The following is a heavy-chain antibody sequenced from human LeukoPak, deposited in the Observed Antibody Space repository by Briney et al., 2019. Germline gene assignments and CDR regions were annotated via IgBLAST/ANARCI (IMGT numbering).Heavy chain of an antibody. CDR2: IIPILGIA. CDR1: GGTFSSYA. D-gene: IGHD3-10*01. CDR3: ARDIEYYYGSGSDY. J-gene: IGHJ4*02. V-gene: IGHV1-69*04. Sequence: GASVKVSCKASGGTFSSYAISWVRQAPGQGLEWMGRIIPILGIANYAQKFQGRVTITADKSTSTAYMELSSLRSEDTAVYYCARDIEYYYGSGSDYWGQGTLVTVSS.